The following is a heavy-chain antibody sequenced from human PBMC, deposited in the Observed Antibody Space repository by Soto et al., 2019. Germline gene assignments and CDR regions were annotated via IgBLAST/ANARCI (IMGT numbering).Heavy chain of an antibody. V-gene: IGHV4-59*01. J-gene: IGHJ6*02. CDR2: MYDTGNT. CDR3: ARDLWGYCGTDCYPLDV. CDR1: GGSISRYY. D-gene: IGHD2-21*02. Sequence: PSETLSLTCTVSGGSISRYYWSWMRQPPGKGLEWIGYMYDTGNTNYNPSLKSRVTISVDTSKNQFSLKLNSVTAADTAVYYCARDLWGYCGTDCYPLDVWGQGTTVTVSS.